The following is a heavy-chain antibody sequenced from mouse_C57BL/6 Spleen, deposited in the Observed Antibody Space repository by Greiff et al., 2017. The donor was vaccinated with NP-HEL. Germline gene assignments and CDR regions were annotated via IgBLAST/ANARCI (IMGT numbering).Heavy chain of an antibody. Sequence: QVQLQQSGPALVKPGASVKISCKASGYAFSSSWMNWVKQRPGKGLEWIGRIYPGDGDTNYNGKFKGKATLTADKSSSTAYMQLSSLTSEDSAVYFCARGTTVVDWYFDVWGTGTTVTVSS. D-gene: IGHD1-1*01. CDR3: ARGTTVVDWYFDV. J-gene: IGHJ1*03. CDR1: GYAFSSSW. V-gene: IGHV1-82*01. CDR2: IYPGDGDT.